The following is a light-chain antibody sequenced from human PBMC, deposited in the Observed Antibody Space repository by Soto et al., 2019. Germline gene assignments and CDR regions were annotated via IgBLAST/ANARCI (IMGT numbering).Light chain of an antibody. V-gene: IGKV3-20*01. CDR3: QQYGDSPQT. CDR1: QSVCSS. CDR2: GAS. Sequence: EIVLTQSPGTLSLSPGERATLSCRASQSVCSSLSWYQQKPGQAPRLRFYGASNRATAIPDRFSGSGFGTDFTLTITRLEPEDFAVYYCQQYGDSPQTFGPGTKVEI. J-gene: IGKJ1*01.